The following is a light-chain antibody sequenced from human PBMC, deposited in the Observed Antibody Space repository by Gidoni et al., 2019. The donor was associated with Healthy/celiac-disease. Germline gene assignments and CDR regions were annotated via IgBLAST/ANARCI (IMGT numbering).Light chain of an antibody. CDR2: GES. J-gene: IGKJ3*01. CDR3: QQYNNWTPFT. V-gene: IGKV3-15*01. Sequence: ELVMTQSPATLSVSPGERATLSCRASQSVSSNLAWYQKKPGQAPGLLIYGESNRATCIPARFSGSGSGTEFNLTISSLQSEDFAVYYCQQYNNWTPFTFGPGTKVDIK. CDR1: QSVSSN.